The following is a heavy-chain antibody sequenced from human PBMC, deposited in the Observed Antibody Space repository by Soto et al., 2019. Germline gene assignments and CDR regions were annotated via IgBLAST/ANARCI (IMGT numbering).Heavy chain of an antibody. Sequence: ELRLVASGGGLVQPGGSLRLFCADSGFTVSNNYLRWVRQAPGKGLEWVSLIYSGGDTYYADFVKGRFTISRDNSKNTLYLQMNSLRAEDTAVYYCARDGTYNWVGGQGILVTVSS. J-gene: IGHJ4*02. D-gene: IGHD1-1*01. CDR1: GFTVSNNY. V-gene: IGHV3-66*01. CDR3: ARDGTYNWV. CDR2: IYSGGDT.